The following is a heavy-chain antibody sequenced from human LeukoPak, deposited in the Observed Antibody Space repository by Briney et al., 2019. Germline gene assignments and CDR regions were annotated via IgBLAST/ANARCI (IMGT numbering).Heavy chain of an antibody. Sequence: SETLSLTCTAFGGSISSSSYDWGWIRQPPGKGLEWIGSMYYSGSTYYNPSLKSRVTISLDTSKNQFSLRLSSVTAADTAVYYCARHLRTTSWFDYWGQGTLVTVSS. J-gene: IGHJ4*02. CDR3: ARHLRTTSWFDY. CDR1: GGSISSSSYD. CDR2: MYYSGST. V-gene: IGHV4-39*01. D-gene: IGHD2-2*01.